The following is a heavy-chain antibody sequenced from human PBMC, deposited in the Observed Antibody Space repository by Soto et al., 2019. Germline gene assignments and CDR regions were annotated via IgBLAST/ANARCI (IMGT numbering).Heavy chain of an antibody. J-gene: IGHJ6*02. Sequence: PGGSLRLSCAASGFTFSSYGMHWVRQAPGKGLEWVAVIWYDGSNKYYADSVKGRFTISRDNSKNTLYLQMNSLRAEDTAVYYCARGLYCTNGVCYFGMDVWGQGTTVTVSS. CDR1: GFTFSSYG. V-gene: IGHV3-33*01. D-gene: IGHD2-8*01. CDR3: ARGLYCTNGVCYFGMDV. CDR2: IWYDGSNK.